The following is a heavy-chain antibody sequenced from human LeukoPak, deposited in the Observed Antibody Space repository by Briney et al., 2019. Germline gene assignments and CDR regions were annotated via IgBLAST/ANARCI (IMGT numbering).Heavy chain of an antibody. CDR2: IIPIFGTA. V-gene: IGHV1-69*05. D-gene: IGHD2-2*01. CDR1: GGTFSSYA. Sequence: GASVKVSCKASGGTFSSYAISWVRQAPGQGREWMGGIIPIFGTANYAQKFQGRVTITTDESTSTAYMELSSLRSEDTAVYYCARAAAFLDYYYYMDVWGKGTTVTVSS. J-gene: IGHJ6*03. CDR3: ARAAAFLDYYYYMDV.